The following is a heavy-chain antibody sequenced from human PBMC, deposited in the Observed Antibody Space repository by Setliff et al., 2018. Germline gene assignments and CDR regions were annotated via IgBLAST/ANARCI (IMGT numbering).Heavy chain of an antibody. Sequence: SETLSLTCTVSGGSISTTDYYWGWIRQPPGKGLEWIGCVYYSGNTYYSPSLKSRVTMSVDTSKNQFSLKLSSVTAADTAVYYCARDRSSGWYGDYFDYWGQGTLVTVSS. J-gene: IGHJ4*02. CDR3: ARDRSSGWYGDYFDY. V-gene: IGHV4-39*07. CDR1: GGSISTTDYY. CDR2: VYYSGNT. D-gene: IGHD6-19*01.